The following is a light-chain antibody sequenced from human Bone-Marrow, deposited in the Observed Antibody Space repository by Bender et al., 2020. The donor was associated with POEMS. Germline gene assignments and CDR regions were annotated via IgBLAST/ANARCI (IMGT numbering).Light chain of an antibody. V-gene: IGLV2-23*02. Sequence: QSALTQPASVSGSPGQSITISCTGTSSDVGDYNLVSWYQQYPGKAPKLMIYEVTQRPAGVSYRFSGSKSGNTASLTISGLQAEDEAHYYCCSNVGYNTLFGGGTKLTVL. CDR3: CSNVGYNTL. CDR1: SSDVGDYNL. J-gene: IGLJ2*01. CDR2: EVT.